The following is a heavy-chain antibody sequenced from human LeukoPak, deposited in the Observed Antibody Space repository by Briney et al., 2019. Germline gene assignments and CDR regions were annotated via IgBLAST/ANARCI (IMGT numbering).Heavy chain of an antibody. CDR3: AREEQQLSHFDY. Sequence: GGSLRLSCAASGFTFSSYSMNWVRQAPGKGLEWVSSISNSSSYIYYADSVKGRFTISRDNAKNSLYLQMNSLRAEDTAVYYCAREEQQLSHFDYWGQGTLVTVSS. V-gene: IGHV3-21*01. J-gene: IGHJ4*02. D-gene: IGHD6-13*01. CDR1: GFTFSSYS. CDR2: ISNSSSYI.